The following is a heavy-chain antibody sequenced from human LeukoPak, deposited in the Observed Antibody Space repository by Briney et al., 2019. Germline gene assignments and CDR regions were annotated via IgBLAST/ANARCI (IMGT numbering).Heavy chain of an antibody. CDR1: GFTFSYYS. CDR3: ARKWLRYDY. Sequence: GGSLRLSCAASGFTFSYYSMHWVRQAPGKGLEWVSIVSYDGSNKYYADSVKGRFTVSRDNSKNTLYLQMNSLRPEDTAVYYCARKWLRYDYWGQGTLVTVSS. J-gene: IGHJ4*02. D-gene: IGHD5-12*01. CDR2: VSYDGSNK. V-gene: IGHV3-30*04.